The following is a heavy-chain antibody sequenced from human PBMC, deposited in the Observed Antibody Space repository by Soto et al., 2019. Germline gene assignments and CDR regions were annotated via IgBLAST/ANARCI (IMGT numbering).Heavy chain of an antibody. Sequence: ASVKVSCKASGYTFTSYGISWVRQAPGQGIEWMGWISAYNGNTNYAQKLQGRVTMTTDTSTSTAYMELRSLRSDDTAVYYFARDDSGFSGSHYIDYFNYWGQGALVTVSS. CDR2: ISAYNGNT. CDR3: ARDDSGFSGSHYIDYFNY. D-gene: IGHD1-26*01. CDR1: GYTFTSYG. V-gene: IGHV1-18*01. J-gene: IGHJ4*02.